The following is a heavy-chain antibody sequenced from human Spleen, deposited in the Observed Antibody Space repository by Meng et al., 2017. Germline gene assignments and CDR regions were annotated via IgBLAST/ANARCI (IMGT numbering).Heavy chain of an antibody. Sequence: ASVKVSCKASGYTFPDYWLHWVRRAPGQGLEWMGRINPKSGDTHYAQRFQGRVTMTGDTSIRTAYVELSGLRADDTAMYYCARDEDISTAGKLFGNYGGQGTLVTVSS. CDR2: INPKSGDT. V-gene: IGHV1-2*06. J-gene: IGHJ4*02. D-gene: IGHD6-13*01. CDR1: GYTFPDYW. CDR3: ARDEDISTAGKLFGNY.